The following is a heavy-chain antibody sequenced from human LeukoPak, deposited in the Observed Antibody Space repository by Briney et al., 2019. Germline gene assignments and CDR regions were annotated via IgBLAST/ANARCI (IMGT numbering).Heavy chain of an antibody. D-gene: IGHD5-24*01. CDR2: INPDSGGT. Sequence: ASVKVSCKASGYTFNDYYMHWVRQAPGQGLEWIGRINPDSGGTDYAQKFQGRVTMTRDTSISTAYMELSRLRSDDTAVYYCARDRAVATIGGVDYWGQGTLVTVSS. CDR3: ARDRAVATIGGVDY. CDR1: GYTFNDYY. V-gene: IGHV1-2*02. J-gene: IGHJ4*02.